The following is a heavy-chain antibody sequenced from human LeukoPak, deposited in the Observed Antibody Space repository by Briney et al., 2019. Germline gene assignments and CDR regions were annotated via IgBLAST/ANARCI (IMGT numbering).Heavy chain of an antibody. D-gene: IGHD4-17*01. Sequence: PGGSLRLSCAASGFTVSSNYMNWVRQAPGKGLEWVSVIYSGGSTYYADSVKGRFTISRDNSKNTLYLQMNSLRAEDTAVYYCAIEAVTRNYFDYWGQGTLVTVSS. J-gene: IGHJ4*02. CDR3: AIEAVTRNYFDY. CDR2: IYSGGST. V-gene: IGHV3-53*01. CDR1: GFTVSSNY.